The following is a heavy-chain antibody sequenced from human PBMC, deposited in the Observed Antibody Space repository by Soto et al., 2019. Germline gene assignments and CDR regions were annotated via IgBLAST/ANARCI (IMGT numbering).Heavy chain of an antibody. CDR1: GFTVSSNF. CDR3: ARDITVAGTGFDY. J-gene: IGHJ4*02. CDR2: IYSGGST. D-gene: IGHD6-19*01. Sequence: GGSLRLSCAASGFTVSSNFMRWVRQAPGKGLEWVSVIYSGGSTYYADSVKGRFTISRDISKNTVYLQMNSLRDEDTAVYYCARDITVAGTGFDYWGQGTLVTVSS. V-gene: IGHV3-53*01.